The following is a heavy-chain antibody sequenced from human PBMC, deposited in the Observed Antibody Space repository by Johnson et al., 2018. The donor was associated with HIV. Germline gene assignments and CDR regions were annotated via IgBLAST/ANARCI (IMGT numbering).Heavy chain of an antibody. CDR1: GFTFSSYG. Sequence: QVQLLESGGGLVQPGGSLRLSCVASGFTFSSYGMHWVRQAPGKGLEWVAVISYDGSNKYYADSVKGRFTISRDNAKNSLYLQMNNLRGEDTAVYYCVRDHQPWGQGTMVTVSS. D-gene: IGHD2-2*01. V-gene: IGHV3-30*03. J-gene: IGHJ3*01. CDR2: ISYDGSNK. CDR3: VRDHQP.